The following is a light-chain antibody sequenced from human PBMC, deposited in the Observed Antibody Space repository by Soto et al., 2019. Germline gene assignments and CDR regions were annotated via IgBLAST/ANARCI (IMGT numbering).Light chain of an antibody. CDR1: SSDVGGYNY. CDR2: DVS. V-gene: IGLV2-14*03. CDR3: DSYTTSSTHV. J-gene: IGLJ1*01. Sequence: QSALTQPASVSGSPGQSIAISCTGTSSDVGGYNYVSWYQQHPGKAPKLMIYDVSNRSSGVSDRFSGSKSGNTASLTISGLQADGEADYYCDSYTTSSTHVFGTGTKVTVL.